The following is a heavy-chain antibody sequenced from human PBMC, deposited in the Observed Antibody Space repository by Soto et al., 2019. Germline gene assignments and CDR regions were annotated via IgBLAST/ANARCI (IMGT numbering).Heavy chain of an antibody. D-gene: IGHD1-1*01. J-gene: IGHJ4*02. Sequence: ASVKVSCKASGYTFTSYDINWVRRATGQGLEWMGWMNPNSGNTGYAQKFQGRVTMTRDTSIGTAYMELSSLRDEDTAVYYCAGPWNKQWGQGTPVTVSS. CDR2: MNPNSGNT. V-gene: IGHV1-8*01. CDR3: AGPWNKQ. CDR1: GYTFTSYD.